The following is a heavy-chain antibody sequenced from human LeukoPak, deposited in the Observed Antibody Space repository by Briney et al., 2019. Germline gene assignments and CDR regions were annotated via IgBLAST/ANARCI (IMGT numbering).Heavy chain of an antibody. D-gene: IGHD3-10*01. J-gene: IGHJ4*02. CDR3: ARALLWFGEPSVFDY. CDR2: TSSSSSSI. CDR1: GFTFSSYS. Sequence: PGGSLRLSCAASGFTFSSYSMNWVRQAPGKGLEWVSYTSSSSSSIYYADSVKGRFTISRDNAKNSLYLQMNSLRAEDTAVYYCARALLWFGEPSVFDYWGQGTLVTVSS. V-gene: IGHV3-48*04.